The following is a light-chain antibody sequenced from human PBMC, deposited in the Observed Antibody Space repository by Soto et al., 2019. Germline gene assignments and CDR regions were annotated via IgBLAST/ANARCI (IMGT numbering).Light chain of an antibody. Sequence: QSALTQPASVSGSPGQSITISCIGTSSDVGGYNFVSWYQQHPGKAPKLMIYEVSNRPSGVSTRFSGSKSGNTVSLTISGLQAEDEADYYCFSYRSTGILLFGGGTKVTVL. V-gene: IGLV2-14*01. CDR2: EVS. J-gene: IGLJ2*01. CDR3: FSYRSTGILL. CDR1: SSDVGGYNF.